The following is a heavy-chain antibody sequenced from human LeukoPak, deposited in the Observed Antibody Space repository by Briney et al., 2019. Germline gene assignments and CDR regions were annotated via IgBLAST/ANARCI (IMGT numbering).Heavy chain of an antibody. CDR2: ISAYNGNT. Sequence: ASVKVSCKASGYTFTSYGISWVRQAPGQGLEWMGWISAYNGNTNYAQKLQGRVTMTTDTSTSTAYMELRSLRSDDTAVYYCARRSHSSSWFGTDRFRYFDYWGQGTLVTVSS. D-gene: IGHD6-13*01. CDR3: ARRSHSSSWFGTDRFRYFDY. V-gene: IGHV1-18*01. CDR1: GYTFTSYG. J-gene: IGHJ4*02.